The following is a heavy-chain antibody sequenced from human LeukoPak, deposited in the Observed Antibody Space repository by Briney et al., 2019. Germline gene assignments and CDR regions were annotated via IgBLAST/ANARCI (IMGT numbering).Heavy chain of an antibody. Sequence: PSETLSLTCTVSGGSISSYYWSWIRQPAGKGLEWIGRIYTSGSTNYNPSLKSRVTMSVDTSKNQSSLKLSSVTAADTAVYYCARDFPIFGVAVEQYGYYYYMDVWGKGTAVTVSS. D-gene: IGHD3-3*01. J-gene: IGHJ6*03. CDR3: ARDFPIFGVAVEQYGYYYYMDV. CDR2: IYTSGST. V-gene: IGHV4-4*07. CDR1: GGSISSYY.